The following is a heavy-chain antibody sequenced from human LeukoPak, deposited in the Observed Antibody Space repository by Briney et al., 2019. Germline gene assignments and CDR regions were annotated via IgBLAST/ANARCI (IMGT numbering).Heavy chain of an antibody. V-gene: IGHV4-39*07. CDR3: ARLYGNYQNYFDY. J-gene: IGHJ4*02. CDR2: IYYSGSA. D-gene: IGHD1-7*01. Sequence: SETLSLTCTVSGGSISSSSYYWGWIRQPPGKGLEWIGSIYYSGSAYYNPSLKSRVTISVDTSKNQFSLKLRSVTAADTAVYYCARLYGNYQNYFDYWGQGTLVTVSS. CDR1: GGSISSSSYY.